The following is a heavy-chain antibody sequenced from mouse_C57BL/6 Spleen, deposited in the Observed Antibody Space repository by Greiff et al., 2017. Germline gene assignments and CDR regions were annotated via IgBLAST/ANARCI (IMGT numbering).Heavy chain of an antibody. CDR2: IDPSDSYT. D-gene: IGHD1-1*01. CDR1: GYTFTSYW. J-gene: IGHJ4*01. Sequence: QVQLQQPGAELVKPGASVKLSCKASGYTFTSYWMQWVKQRPGQGLEWIGEIDPSDSYTNYNQKFKGKATLTVDTSSSTAYMQLSSLTSEDSAVYYCARRYYYGYAMDYWGQGTSVTVSS. V-gene: IGHV1-50*01. CDR3: ARRYYYGYAMDY.